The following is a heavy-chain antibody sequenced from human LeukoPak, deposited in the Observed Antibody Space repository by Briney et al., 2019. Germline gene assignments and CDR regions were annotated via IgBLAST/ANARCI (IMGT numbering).Heavy chain of an antibody. D-gene: IGHD3-10*01. V-gene: IGHV3-48*01. CDR2: ISSSRSAI. Sequence: GGSLTLSCAASGCTFSSYSMNWLRQAPGKGLAWVSYISSSRSAIYYADSVKGRFTISRDNSKNTLYPQVNSLRAEDTAVYYCARDRGWFGELLLFDYWGQGTLVTVSS. CDR3: ARDRGWFGELLLFDY. CDR1: GCTFSSYS. J-gene: IGHJ4*02.